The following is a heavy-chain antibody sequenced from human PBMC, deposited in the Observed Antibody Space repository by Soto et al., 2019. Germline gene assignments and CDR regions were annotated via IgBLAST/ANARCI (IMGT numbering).Heavy chain of an antibody. CDR2: ISYDGTNK. Sequence: QVKLVESGGGVVQPGRSLRLSCAASGFSFGRYGMHWVRQAPGKGLEWVAVISYDGTNKYYADSVKGRFTISRDNSKNMLYMQMNSLRAEATAVYYCAKEYVRPRDYWGQGTLVTVSS. D-gene: IGHD1-1*01. CDR1: GFSFGRYG. CDR3: AKEYVRPRDY. J-gene: IGHJ4*02. V-gene: IGHV3-30*18.